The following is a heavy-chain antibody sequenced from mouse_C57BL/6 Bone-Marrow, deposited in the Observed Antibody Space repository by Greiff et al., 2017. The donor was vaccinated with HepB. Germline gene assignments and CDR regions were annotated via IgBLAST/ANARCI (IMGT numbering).Heavy chain of an antibody. Sequence: LQLQQSGAELVKPGASVKISCKASGYAFSSYWMNWVKQRPGKGLEWIGQIYPGDGDTNYNGKFKGKATLTADKSSSTAYMQLSSLTSEDSAVYFCARGAYYSNYMYYFDYWGQGTTLTVSS. CDR2: IYPGDGDT. CDR3: ARGAYYSNYMYYFDY. V-gene: IGHV1-80*01. CDR1: GYAFSSYW. J-gene: IGHJ2*01. D-gene: IGHD2-5*01.